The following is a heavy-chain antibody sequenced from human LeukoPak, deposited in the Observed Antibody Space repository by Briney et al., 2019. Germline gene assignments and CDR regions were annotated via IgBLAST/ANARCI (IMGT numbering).Heavy chain of an antibody. CDR1: XXXSXX. V-gene: IGHV5-51*01. CDR2: IYPGDSDT. J-gene: IGHJ4*02. D-gene: IGHD5-18*01. Sequence: XXXSXXIGXVXXXPXXXLXXXGIIYPGDSDTRYSPSFQGQVTISADKSISTAYLQWSSLKASDTAMYYCARLTRGYSYGFDYWGQGTLVTVSS. CDR3: ARLTRGYSYGFDY.